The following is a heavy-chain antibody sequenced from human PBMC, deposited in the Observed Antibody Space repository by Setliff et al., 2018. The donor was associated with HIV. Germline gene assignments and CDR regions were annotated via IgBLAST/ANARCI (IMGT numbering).Heavy chain of an antibody. Sequence: GGSLRLSCAASGFMFSDYAMSWVRQVPGKGLEWVSIISGESRRTSYADSVKGRFAISRDNAKNSLYLQLNSLRAEDTAVYYCARDEAIEGALTYFDLWGRGTLVTVSS. D-gene: IGHD1-26*01. CDR1: GFMFSDYA. V-gene: IGHV3-23*01. J-gene: IGHJ2*01. CDR3: ARDEAIEGALTYFDL. CDR2: ISGESRRT.